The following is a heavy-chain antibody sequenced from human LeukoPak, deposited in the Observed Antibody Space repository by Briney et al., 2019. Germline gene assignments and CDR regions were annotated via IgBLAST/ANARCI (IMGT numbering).Heavy chain of an antibody. CDR2: ISWDGGST. Sequence: LTGGSLRLSCAASGFTFDDYAMRWVRQAPGKGLEWVSLISWDGGSTYYADSVKGRFTISRDNSKNSLYLQMNSLRAEDTALYYCAKDPRRGYSYGYFDYWGQGTLVTVSS. V-gene: IGHV3-43D*03. CDR3: AKDPRRGYSYGYFDY. CDR1: GFTFDDYA. J-gene: IGHJ4*02. D-gene: IGHD5-18*01.